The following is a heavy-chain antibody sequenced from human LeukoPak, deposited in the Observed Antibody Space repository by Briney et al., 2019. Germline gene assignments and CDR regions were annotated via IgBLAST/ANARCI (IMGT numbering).Heavy chain of an antibody. CDR2: IYSGGNT. D-gene: IGHD6-6*01. J-gene: IGHJ4*02. CDR3: ARSRDRYSSSPGDY. CDR1: GFTVSSNY. V-gene: IGHV3-66*01. Sequence: PGGSLRLSCAASGFTVSSNYMSWVRQAPGKGLEWVSVIYSGGNTDYADSVKGRFTISRDNAKNSLYLQMNSLRAEDTAVYYCARSRDRYSSSPGDYWGQGTLVTVSS.